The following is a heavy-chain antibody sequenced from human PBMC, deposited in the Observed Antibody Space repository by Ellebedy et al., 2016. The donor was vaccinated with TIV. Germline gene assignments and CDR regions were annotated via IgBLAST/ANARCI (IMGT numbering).Heavy chain of an antibody. J-gene: IGHJ5*02. CDR2: IYKDGGT. Sequence: PGGSLRLSCAASGFTVNSYFMTWVRQAPGKGLEWVSIIYKDGGTNYTDSVLGRPTISRDNSENTLYLQMDSLRAEDTAVYYCAREPGGGRNYGDNWFDPWGQGTLVTVSS. CDR3: AREPGGGRNYGDNWFDP. CDR1: GFTVNSYF. V-gene: IGHV3-66*01. D-gene: IGHD4-17*01.